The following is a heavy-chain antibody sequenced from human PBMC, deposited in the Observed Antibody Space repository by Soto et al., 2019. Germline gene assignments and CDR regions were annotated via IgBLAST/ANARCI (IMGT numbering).Heavy chain of an antibody. D-gene: IGHD3-22*01. CDR1: GFTFSGYA. CDR2: ISGSGGST. Sequence: TGGSLRLSCAASGFTFSGYAMSWVRQAPGKGLEWVSAISGSGGSTYYADSVKGRFTISRDNSKNTLYLQMNSLRAEDTAVYYCATMIVVARFDYWGQGTLVTVSS. CDR3: ATMIVVARFDY. V-gene: IGHV3-23*01. J-gene: IGHJ4*02.